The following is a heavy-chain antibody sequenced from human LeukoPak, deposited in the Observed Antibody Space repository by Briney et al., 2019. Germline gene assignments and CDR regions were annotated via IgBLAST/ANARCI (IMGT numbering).Heavy chain of an antibody. CDR1: GYTFTGYY. V-gene: IGHV1-2*02. D-gene: IGHD3-22*01. CDR2: INPNSGGT. CDR3: ARDLRDYYDSSGYYSDAFDI. Sequence: ASVKVSCKASGYTFTGYYMHWVRQAPGQGLEWMGWINPNSGGTNYAQKFQGRVTMTRDTSISTAYMELSSLRSEDTAVYYCARDLRDYYDSSGYYSDAFDIWGQGTMVTVSS. J-gene: IGHJ3*02.